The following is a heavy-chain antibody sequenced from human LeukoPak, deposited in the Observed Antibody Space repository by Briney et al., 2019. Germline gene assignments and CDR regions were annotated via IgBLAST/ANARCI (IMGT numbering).Heavy chain of an antibody. D-gene: IGHD3-3*01. Sequence: GGSLRLSCAASGFTFTSYSMHWVRQTPGKGLEWVSSISSTGSAIYYTDSVKGTFTISRDNAKNSVYLQMNSLRAGDTAVYYCARGQVEWLLYRGYYYYYMDVWGKGTTVTVSS. CDR1: GFTFTSYS. V-gene: IGHV3-21*01. CDR3: ARGQVEWLLYRGYYYYYMDV. CDR2: ISSTGSAI. J-gene: IGHJ6*03.